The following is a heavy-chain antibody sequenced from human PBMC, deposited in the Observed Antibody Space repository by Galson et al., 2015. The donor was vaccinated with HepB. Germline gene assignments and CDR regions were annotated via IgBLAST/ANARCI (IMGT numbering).Heavy chain of an antibody. CDR1: GGSFSGYY. J-gene: IGHJ4*02. Sequence: LTCAVYGGSFSGYYRSWIRQPPGKGLEWIGEINHSGSTNYNPSLKSRVTISVDTSKNQFSLKLSSVTAADTAVYYCARVSDVVVVPAARRRYYFDYWGQGTLVTVS. V-gene: IGHV4-34*01. CDR2: INHSGST. CDR3: ARVSDVVVVPAARRRYYFDY. D-gene: IGHD2-2*01.